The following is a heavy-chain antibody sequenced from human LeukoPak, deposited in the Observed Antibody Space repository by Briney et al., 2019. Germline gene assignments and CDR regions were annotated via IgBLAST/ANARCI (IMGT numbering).Heavy chain of an antibody. V-gene: IGHV3-9*01. CDR1: GFTFDDYG. J-gene: IGHJ4*02. Sequence: GRSLRLSCEASGFTFDDYGMHWVRQAPGKGLEWVSTISGNSASVGYVDSVKGRFTISRDNAKKTLYLQMNSLRPEDTALYYCAKDYGYSSSWYDYWGQGTLVTVSS. CDR2: ISGNSASV. D-gene: IGHD6-13*01. CDR3: AKDYGYSSSWYDY.